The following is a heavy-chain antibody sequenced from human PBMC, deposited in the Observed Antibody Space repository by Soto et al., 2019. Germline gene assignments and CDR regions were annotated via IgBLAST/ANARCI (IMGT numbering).Heavy chain of an antibody. CDR3: VKWRGGQHYGPFGI. CDR2: SGTGGDT. CDR1: GFTFSNYA. D-gene: IGHD3-16*01. Sequence: EVQLLQSEGDLVQPGGSLRLSCAASGFTFSNYAMSLVLQAPGKGLEWVSTSGTGGDTYYTDSVKGRFTVSRDNSNTTVDLQMNSLRAYDTCVYYCVKWRGGQHYGPFGIGCQGTMFTVSS. J-gene: IGHJ3*02. V-gene: IGHV3-23*01.